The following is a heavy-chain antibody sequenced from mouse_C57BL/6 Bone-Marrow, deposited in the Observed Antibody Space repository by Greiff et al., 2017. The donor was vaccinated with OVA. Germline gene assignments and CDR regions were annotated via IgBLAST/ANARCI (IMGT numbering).Heavy chain of an antibody. Sequence: VQLQQPGAELVKPGASVKLSCKASGYTFTSYWMQWVKQRPGQGLEWIGEIDPSDSYTNYNQKFKGKATLTVATSSSTAYMQLSSLTSEDSAVYYCARGSTTVVAHYAMDYWGQGTSVTVSS. D-gene: IGHD1-1*01. V-gene: IGHV1-50*01. CDR1: GYTFTSYW. J-gene: IGHJ4*01. CDR2: IDPSDSYT. CDR3: ARGSTTVVAHYAMDY.